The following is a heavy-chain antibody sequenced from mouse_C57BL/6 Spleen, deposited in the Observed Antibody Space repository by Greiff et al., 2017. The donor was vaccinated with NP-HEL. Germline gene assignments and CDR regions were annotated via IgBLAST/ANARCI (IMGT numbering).Heavy chain of an antibody. CDR1: GYTFTSYW. CDR2: IYPGSGST. D-gene: IGHD2-4*01. Sequence: VQLQQSGAELVKPGASVKMSCKASGYTFTSYWITWVKQRPGQGLEWIGDIYPGSGSTNYNEKFKSKATLTVDTSSSTAYMQLSSLTSEDSAVYYCAGITTKYAMDYWGQGTSVTVSS. V-gene: IGHV1-55*01. J-gene: IGHJ4*01. CDR3: AGITTKYAMDY.